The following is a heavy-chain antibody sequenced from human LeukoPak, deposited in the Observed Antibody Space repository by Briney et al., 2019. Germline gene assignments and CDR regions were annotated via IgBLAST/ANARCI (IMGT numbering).Heavy chain of an antibody. CDR3: AAFRIAAAATL. V-gene: IGHV3-21*01. CDR1: GFTFSSYS. CDR2: ISSSSSYI. Sequence: GGSLRLSCAASGFTFSSYSMNWVRQAPGKGLEWVSSISSSSSYIYYADSVKGRFTISRDNAKNSLYLQMNSLRAEDTAVYYCAAFRIAAAATLWGQGTLVTVSS. J-gene: IGHJ1*01. D-gene: IGHD6-13*01.